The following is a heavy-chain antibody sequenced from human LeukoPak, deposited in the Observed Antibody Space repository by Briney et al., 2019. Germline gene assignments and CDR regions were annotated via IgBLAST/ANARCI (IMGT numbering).Heavy chain of an antibody. CDR2: VYYSGTT. D-gene: IGHD4/OR15-4a*01. CDR1: GGSISYYY. V-gene: IGHV4-59*01. J-gene: IGHJ6*02. Sequence: MATETLSLTCTVSGGSISYYYWSWIRQSPGKGLEWIGYVYYSGTTNYNPSLKSRVTISVDTSKNQFSLQLRSVTAADTAVYYCAREDPQTRVPEGMDVWGQGTTVTVSS. CDR3: AREDPQTRVPEGMDV.